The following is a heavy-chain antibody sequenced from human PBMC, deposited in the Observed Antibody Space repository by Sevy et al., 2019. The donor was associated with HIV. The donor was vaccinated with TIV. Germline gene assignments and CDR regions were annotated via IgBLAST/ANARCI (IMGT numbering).Heavy chain of an antibody. D-gene: IGHD3-9*01. CDR1: GSTFSNNW. Sequence: GGSLRLSCAASGSTFSNNWMNWVRQAPGKGLEWVANIKQDGSEKDYVDSVKGRFTISRDNAQNSLYLQMNSLRAEVTAVYYCATGGYYKSYWLDSWGQGTLVTVSS. V-gene: IGHV3-7*01. CDR2: IKQDGSEK. CDR3: ATGGYYKSYWLDS. J-gene: IGHJ5*01.